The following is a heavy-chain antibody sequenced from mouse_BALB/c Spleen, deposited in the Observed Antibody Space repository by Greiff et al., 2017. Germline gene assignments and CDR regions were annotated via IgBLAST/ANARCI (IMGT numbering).Heavy chain of an antibody. CDR2: IYPGDGST. CDR1: GYTFKSYY. V-gene: IGHV1S56*01. D-gene: IGHD2-10*02. J-gene: IGHJ3*01. Sequence: VQLQQSGAELVRPGASVKMSCKASGYTFKSYYIHWVKQRPGQGLEWIGWIYPGDGSTKYNEKFKGKTTLTADKSSSTAYMLLSSLTSEDSAIYFCARQKYGNYVFAYWGQGTLVTVSA. CDR3: ARQKYGNYVFAY.